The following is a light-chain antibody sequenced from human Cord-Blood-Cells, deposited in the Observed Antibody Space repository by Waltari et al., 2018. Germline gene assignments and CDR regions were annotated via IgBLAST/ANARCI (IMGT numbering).Light chain of an antibody. Sequence: SYVLTQPPSVSVTPGKTARITCGGNNIGSKSVHWYQQKPGQAPVLVVYDDSDRPSGIPERVSGSNSGNTATRTISRVEAGDEAEYYCQVWDSSSDHPVVFGGGTKLTVL. CDR2: DDS. J-gene: IGLJ2*01. CDR3: QVWDSSSDHPVV. CDR1: NIGSKS. V-gene: IGLV3-21*03.